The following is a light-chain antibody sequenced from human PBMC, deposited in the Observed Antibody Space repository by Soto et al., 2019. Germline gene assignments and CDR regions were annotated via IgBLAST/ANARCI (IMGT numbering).Light chain of an antibody. V-gene: IGKV3-20*01. J-gene: IGKJ2*01. CDR3: QQYGSSPYN. Sequence: ETVLTQSPGTLSLSPGDRATLSCRARQSVPNNYIAWYQQKPRQAPRLLIYGASRRATGIPDRFSGSGSGTDFTLTINRLAPEDSAMYYCQQYGSSPYNFGQGSKLEIK. CDR1: QSVPNNY. CDR2: GAS.